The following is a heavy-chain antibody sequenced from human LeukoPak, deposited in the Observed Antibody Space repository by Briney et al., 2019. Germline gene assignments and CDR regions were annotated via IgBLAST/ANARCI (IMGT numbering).Heavy chain of an antibody. D-gene: IGHD1-14*01. CDR2: INNSGYT. CDR1: AVSFNDYY. J-gene: IGHJ4*02. Sequence: SETLSLTCAVAAVSFNDYYWSSVRQSPGKGLEWIVAINNSGYTNDRASLRRRVTISIDTSRKQFSLNLRSVTVADTAVYYCTRMTTGHDYWGQGTLVTVSS. V-gene: IGHV4-34*01. CDR3: TRMTTGHDY.